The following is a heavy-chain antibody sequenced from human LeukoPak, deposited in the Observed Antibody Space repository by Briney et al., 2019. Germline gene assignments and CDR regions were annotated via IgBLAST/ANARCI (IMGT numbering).Heavy chain of an antibody. J-gene: IGHJ3*02. CDR2: ISWNSGSI. V-gene: IGHV3-9*01. CDR3: AKPLYDILTGYYLSGGAFDI. D-gene: IGHD3-9*01. CDR1: GFTFNDFA. Sequence: PGGSLRLSCAASGFTFNDFAMHWVRQAPGKGLEWVSGISWNSGSIGYADSVKGRFTISRDNAKNSLYLQMNSLRAEDTALYYCAKPLYDILTGYYLSGGAFDIWGQGTMVTVSS.